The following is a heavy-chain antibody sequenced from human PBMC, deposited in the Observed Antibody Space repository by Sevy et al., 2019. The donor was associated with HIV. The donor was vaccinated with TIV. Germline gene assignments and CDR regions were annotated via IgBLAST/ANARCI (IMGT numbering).Heavy chain of an antibody. CDR1: GFTFGSYW. CDR2: IKEDGSGR. V-gene: IGHV3-7*01. Sequence: GGSLRLSCAASGFTFGSYWMTWVRQAPGKGLEWVANIKEDGSGRFYVDSGRGRFLVSRDNAKKPLYLQMNNLRGEDTALYYCARLYSSSSGRGLDNWGQGALVTVSS. CDR3: ARLYSSSSGRGLDN. J-gene: IGHJ4*02. D-gene: IGHD6-6*01.